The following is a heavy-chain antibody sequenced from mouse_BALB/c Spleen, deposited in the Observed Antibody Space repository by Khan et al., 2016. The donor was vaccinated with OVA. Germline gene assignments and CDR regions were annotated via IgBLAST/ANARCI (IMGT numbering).Heavy chain of an antibody. CDR2: INPSNGYT. CDR1: GYTFTTYT. J-gene: IGHJ3*01. CDR3: AREGAYYRSDGWFSY. Sequence: QVQLQQSGAELARPGASVKMSCKASGYTFTTYTMHWVKQRPGQGLEWIGYINPSNGYTNYNQKFKDKSTLTADTSSSTAYMQLSSLTSDYSAVXYCAREGAYYRSDGWFSYWGQGTLVTVSA. D-gene: IGHD2-14*01. V-gene: IGHV1-4*01.